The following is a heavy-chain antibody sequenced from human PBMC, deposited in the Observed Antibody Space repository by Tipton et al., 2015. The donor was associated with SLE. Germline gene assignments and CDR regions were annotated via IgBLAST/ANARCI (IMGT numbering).Heavy chain of an antibody. V-gene: IGHV4-34*01. Sequence: TLSLTCTVSGGSISSHYWSWFRQPPGKGLEWIGQTNPSGNTNYNPSLKSRVTISVDTSNNQLSLKLTSVTAADTAVYYCARGAKERITLVRVRPYYFDYWGQGSLVTVSS. D-gene: IGHD3-10*01. CDR2: TNPSGNT. CDR1: GGSISSHY. CDR3: ARGAKERITLVRVRPYYFDY. J-gene: IGHJ4*01.